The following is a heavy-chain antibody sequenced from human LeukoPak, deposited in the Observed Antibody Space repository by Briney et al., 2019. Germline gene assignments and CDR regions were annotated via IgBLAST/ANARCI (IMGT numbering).Heavy chain of an antibody. CDR3: ARIGGSYYPFDY. Sequence: PSETLSLTCSVSGVSISSYYLSWIRQPPGKGLEWIGYIYHTESSNYNPSLKSRVTISVDTSKNQFSLKLSSVTAADTALYYCARIGGSYYPFDYWGQGALVTVSS. J-gene: IGHJ4*02. V-gene: IGHV4-59*01. CDR1: GVSISSYY. D-gene: IGHD1-26*01. CDR2: IYHTESS.